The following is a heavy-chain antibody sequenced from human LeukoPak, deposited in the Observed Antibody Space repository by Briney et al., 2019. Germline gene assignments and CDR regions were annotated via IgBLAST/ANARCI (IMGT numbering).Heavy chain of an antibody. CDR3: AKEADFDY. Sequence: GRSLRLSCAASGFTFSTYGMHWVRQAPGKGLEWVAVISYDGSNKYYADSVKGRFTISRDNSKNTLYLQMNSLRAEDTAVYYCAKEADFDYWGQGTLVTVSS. D-gene: IGHD6-25*01. CDR2: ISYDGSNK. CDR1: GFTFSTYG. V-gene: IGHV3-30*18. J-gene: IGHJ4*02.